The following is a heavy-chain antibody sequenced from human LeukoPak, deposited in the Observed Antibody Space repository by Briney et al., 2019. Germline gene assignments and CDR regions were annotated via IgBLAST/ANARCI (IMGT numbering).Heavy chain of an antibody. D-gene: IGHD6-19*01. CDR3: ARDPYSGGYGAYYYYYMDV. CDR2: ITTSSSYM. Sequence: GGSLRLSCAASGFTFSAYNMNWVRRTPGKGLEWVSSITTSSSYMFYADSVRGRFTISRDNAENSLYLQMNSLRDEDTAVYYCARDPYSGGYGAYYYYYMDVWGKGTTVTVSS. CDR1: GFTFSAYN. V-gene: IGHV3-21*01. J-gene: IGHJ6*03.